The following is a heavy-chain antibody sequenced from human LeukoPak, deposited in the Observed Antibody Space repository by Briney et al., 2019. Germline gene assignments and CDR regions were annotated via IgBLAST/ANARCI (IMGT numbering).Heavy chain of an antibody. J-gene: IGHJ5*02. Sequence: MPSETLSLTCTVYSASISGGSYYWSWIRQPAGKGLEWIGRIYTTGSTNYNPSLKSRVTISVDTSKNQFSLELSSVTAADTAVYYCARSPVVNSFWFDPWGQGTLVTFSS. CDR1: SASISGGSYY. V-gene: IGHV4-61*02. D-gene: IGHD5-18*01. CDR3: ARSPVVNSFWFDP. CDR2: IYTTGST.